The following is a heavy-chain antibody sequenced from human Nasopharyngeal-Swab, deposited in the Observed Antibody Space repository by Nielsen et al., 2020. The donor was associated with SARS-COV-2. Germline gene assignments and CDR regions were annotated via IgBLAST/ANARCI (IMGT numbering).Heavy chain of an antibody. Sequence: VRQMPGKGLEWMGMVYPGNSEVAYSPSFQGQVTISADKYSNTAYLHWRSLRASDTAIYFCARHRAEYSSSSHFDYWGQGTLVTVSS. J-gene: IGHJ4*02. V-gene: IGHV5-51*01. CDR2: VYPGNSEV. D-gene: IGHD6-6*01. CDR3: ARHRAEYSSSSHFDY.